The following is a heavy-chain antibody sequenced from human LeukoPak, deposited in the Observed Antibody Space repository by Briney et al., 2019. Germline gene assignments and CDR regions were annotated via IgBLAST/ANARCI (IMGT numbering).Heavy chain of an antibody. CDR2: IIPIFGTA. D-gene: IGHD2-2*02. Sequence: GSSVKVSCKASGGTFSSYAISWVRQAPGQGLEWMGGIIPIFGTANYAQKFQSRVTITADESTSTAYMELSSLRSEDTAVYYCARSIVVVPAAILALYYYYGMDVWGKGTTVTVSS. J-gene: IGHJ6*04. CDR1: GGTFSSYA. V-gene: IGHV1-69*01. CDR3: ARSIVVVPAAILALYYYYGMDV.